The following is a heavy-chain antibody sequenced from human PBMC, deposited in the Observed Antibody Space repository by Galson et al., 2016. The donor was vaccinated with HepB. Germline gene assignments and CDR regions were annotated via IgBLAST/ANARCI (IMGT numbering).Heavy chain of an antibody. CDR3: ARDDLAVTNPFDF. V-gene: IGHV1-18*01. CDR2: ISASNGKT. D-gene: IGHD4-17*01. J-gene: IGHJ4*02. Sequence: SVKVSCKASGYSFTSFGISWVRQAPGQGLEWMGWISASNGKTNFAQQFQGRVTLTTDTSTGTAYMELRSLRSDDTAAYFCARDDLAVTNPFDFWGQGTVVTVPS. CDR1: GYSFTSFG.